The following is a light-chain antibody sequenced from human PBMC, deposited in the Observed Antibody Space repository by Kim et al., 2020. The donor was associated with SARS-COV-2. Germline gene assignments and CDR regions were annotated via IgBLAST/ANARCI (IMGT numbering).Light chain of an antibody. CDR3: QQYDTSPSCT. CDR1: QSVSDNY. Sequence: EIVLTQSPGTLSLSPGERATLSCRASQSVSDNYLAWYQQKPGQAPRLLIYGASSRVTGIPDRFSGSGSGTDFTLTISRLEPEDFAVYYCQQYDTSPSCTFGQGTKLEI. J-gene: IGKJ2*02. CDR2: GAS. V-gene: IGKV3-20*01.